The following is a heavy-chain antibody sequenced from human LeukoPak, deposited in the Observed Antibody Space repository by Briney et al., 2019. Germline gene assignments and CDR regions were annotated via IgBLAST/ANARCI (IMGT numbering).Heavy chain of an antibody. V-gene: IGHV3-21*01. D-gene: IGHD3-10*01. Sequence: GGSLRLSCAASGFTFSSYSMNWVRQAPGKGLEWVSSISSSSSYIYYADSVKGRFTISRDNAKNSLYLQMNSLRAEDTAVYYCARGSYGSGVYYFDYWGQGTLVTVSS. CDR3: ARGSYGSGVYYFDY. J-gene: IGHJ4*02. CDR2: ISSSSSYI. CDR1: GFTFSSYS.